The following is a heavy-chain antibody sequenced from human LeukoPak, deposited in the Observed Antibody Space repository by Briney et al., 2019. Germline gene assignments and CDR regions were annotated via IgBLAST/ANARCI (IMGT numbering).Heavy chain of an antibody. CDR2: IRNDGSII. Sequence: GGSLRLSCAASGFTFSSYGMHWIRQAPGKGLEWVAFIRNDGSIIYNADSVKGRFTISRDNSKNTLYLQMNSLRGEDTAVYYCARAPSGRGTFFEFWGQGSLVTVSS. D-gene: IGHD1-26*01. CDR3: ARAPSGRGTFFEF. CDR1: GFTFSSYG. J-gene: IGHJ4*02. V-gene: IGHV3-30*02.